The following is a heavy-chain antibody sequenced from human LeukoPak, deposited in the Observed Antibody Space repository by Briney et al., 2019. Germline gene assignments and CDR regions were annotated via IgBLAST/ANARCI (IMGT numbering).Heavy chain of an antibody. CDR1: GGSFSHYY. Sequence: PSETLSLTCAVYGGSFSHYYWSWIRQSPGMGLEWIGEINDSGTINYNPSLMSRVTTSVDKSKNQFSLKLSSATAADTAVYYCARRWNYGRNYYIDVWGKGATVSVSS. D-gene: IGHD1-7*01. CDR2: INDSGTI. V-gene: IGHV4-34*01. CDR3: ARRWNYGRNYYIDV. J-gene: IGHJ6*03.